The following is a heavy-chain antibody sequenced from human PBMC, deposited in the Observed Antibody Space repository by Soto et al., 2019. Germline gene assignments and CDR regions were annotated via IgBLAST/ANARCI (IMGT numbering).Heavy chain of an antibody. Sequence: EVQLVESGGGLVQPGRSLRLSCAASGFTFDDYAMHWVRQAPGKGLEWVSGISWNSGSIGYADSVKGRFTISRDNAKNSLYLQMNSLRAEDTALYYCAKDISGTISGGYFYYWGQGTLVTVSS. V-gene: IGHV3-9*01. J-gene: IGHJ4*02. CDR2: ISWNSGSI. CDR3: AKDISGTISGGYFYY. CDR1: GFTFDDYA. D-gene: IGHD6-13*01.